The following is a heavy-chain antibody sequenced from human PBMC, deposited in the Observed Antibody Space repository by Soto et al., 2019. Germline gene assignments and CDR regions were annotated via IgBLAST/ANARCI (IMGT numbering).Heavy chain of an antibody. V-gene: IGHV3-23*01. CDR3: AKGITGWPYYYYGMDV. J-gene: IGHJ6*02. CDR1: GFTFSSYA. D-gene: IGHD1-20*01. CDR2: ISGSGGST. Sequence: GGSLRLSCAASGFTFSSYAMSWVRQAPGKGLEWVSAISGSGGSTYYADSVKGRFAISRDNSTNTLYLQMNSLRAEDTAVYYCAKGITGWPYYYYGMDVWGQGTTVTVSS.